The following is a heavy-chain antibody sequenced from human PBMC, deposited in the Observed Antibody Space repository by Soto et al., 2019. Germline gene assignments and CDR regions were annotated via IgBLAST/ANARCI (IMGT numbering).Heavy chain of an antibody. J-gene: IGHJ6*02. CDR2: ISYDGSNK. D-gene: IGHD2-2*01. CDR3: AKDPGYCSSTSCYVPYDYYGMDV. V-gene: IGHV3-30*18. Sequence: QVQLVESGGGVVQPGRSLRLSCAASGFTFSSYGMHWVRQAPGKGLEWVAVISYDGSNKYYADSVKGRFTISRDNSKNTLYLQMNSLRAEDTAVYYCAKDPGYCSSTSCYVPYDYYGMDVWGQGTTVTVSS. CDR1: GFTFSSYG.